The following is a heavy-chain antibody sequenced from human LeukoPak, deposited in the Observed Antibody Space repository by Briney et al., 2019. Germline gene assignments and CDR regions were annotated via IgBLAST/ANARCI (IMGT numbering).Heavy chain of an antibody. CDR2: ISYDGSNK. Sequence: GGSLRLSCAASGFTFSSYGMHWVRQAPGKGLEWVAVISYDGSNKYYADSVKGRFTISRDNSKNTLYLQMNSLRAEDTAVYYCAREEIAVAGTEDWGQGTLVTVSS. V-gene: IGHV3-30*03. D-gene: IGHD6-19*01. J-gene: IGHJ4*02. CDR1: GFTFSSYG. CDR3: AREEIAVAGTED.